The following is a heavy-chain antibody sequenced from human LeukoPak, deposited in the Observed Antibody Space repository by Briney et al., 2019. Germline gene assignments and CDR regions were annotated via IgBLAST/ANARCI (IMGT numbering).Heavy chain of an antibody. CDR3: ARGTWDY. CDR1: GFSISNNY. J-gene: IGHJ4*02. Sequence: GGSLRLSCAASGFSISNNYMSWVRQAPGKGLEWVSVMYNPGSTFYSDPVKGRFTISRDNAKNTLYLQMNSLRAEDTAVYYCARGTWDYWGQGTLVTVS. V-gene: IGHV3-53*01. CDR2: MYNPGST.